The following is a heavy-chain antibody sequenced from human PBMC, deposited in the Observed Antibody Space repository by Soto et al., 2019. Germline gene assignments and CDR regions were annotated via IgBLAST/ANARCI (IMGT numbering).Heavy chain of an antibody. Sequence: ASVKVSCKVSGYTLTELSMHLVRQAPGKGLEWMGGFDPEDGETIYAQKFQGRVTMTEDTSTDTAYMELSSLRSEDTAVYYCATKFYDILQTGGLQFDPWGQGTLVTVSS. J-gene: IGHJ5*02. CDR3: ATKFYDILQTGGLQFDP. V-gene: IGHV1-24*01. CDR2: FDPEDGET. D-gene: IGHD3-9*01. CDR1: GYTLTELS.